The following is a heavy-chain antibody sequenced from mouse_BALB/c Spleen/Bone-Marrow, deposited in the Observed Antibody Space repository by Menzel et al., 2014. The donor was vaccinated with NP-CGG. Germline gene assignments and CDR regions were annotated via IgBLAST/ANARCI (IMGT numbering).Heavy chain of an antibody. CDR2: IDPSNTYT. J-gene: IGHJ2*01. D-gene: IGHD1-1*01. CDR1: GYTFTSYT. V-gene: IGHV1-4*02. CDR3: AREDIITAYFDY. Sequence: QVQLKESAAELARPGASVKMSCKASGYTFTSYTMQWVKQRPGQGLEWIGYIDPSNTYTDYNQKFRDKTTLTADKSSSTAYMQLTSLTSEDSAVYYCAREDIITAYFDYWSQGTTLTVSS.